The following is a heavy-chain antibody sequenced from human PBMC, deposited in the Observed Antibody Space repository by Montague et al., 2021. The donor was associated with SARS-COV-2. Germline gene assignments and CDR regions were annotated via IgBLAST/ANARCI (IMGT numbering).Heavy chain of an antibody. Sequence: SETLSLTCTVSGSSISTRSYSRACSRQPPGAGPECLGNIYYNWSTYSNPPLKSRGTISVDTSKNQFSLKLSSVTAADTAVYYCARQKMGSVTIFGVVMHDRWFDPWGQGTLVTVSS. CDR2: IYYNWST. J-gene: IGHJ5*02. CDR3: ARQKMGSVTIFGVVMHDRWFDP. CDR1: GSSISTRSYS. D-gene: IGHD3-3*01. V-gene: IGHV4-39*01.